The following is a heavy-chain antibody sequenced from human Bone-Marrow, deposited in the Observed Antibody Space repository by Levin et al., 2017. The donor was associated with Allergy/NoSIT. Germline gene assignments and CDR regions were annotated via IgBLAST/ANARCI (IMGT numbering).Heavy chain of an antibody. CDR1: GFTFSSYW. D-gene: IGHD1-26*01. V-gene: IGHV3-23*01. CDR3: AKDRSSGAAPRPHFDY. J-gene: IGHJ4*02. CDR2: ISGSGGST. Sequence: PGGSLRLSCAASGFTFSSYWMTWVRQAPGKGLEWVSAISGSGGSTYYADSVKGRFTISRDNSKNTLYLQMNSLRAEDTAVYYCAKDRSSGAAPRPHFDYWGQGTLVTVSS.